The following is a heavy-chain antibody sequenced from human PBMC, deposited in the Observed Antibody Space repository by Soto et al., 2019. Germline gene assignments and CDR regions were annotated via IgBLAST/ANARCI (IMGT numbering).Heavy chain of an antibody. CDR1: GGSFSGYY. V-gene: IGHV4-34*01. J-gene: IGHJ4*02. CDR2: INHSGST. D-gene: IGHD6-6*01. Sequence: QVQLQQWGAGLLKPSETLSLTCAVYGGSFSGYYWSWIRQPPGKGLEWIGEINHSGSTNYNPSLKSRVTISVDTSKNQFSLKLSSVTAADTAVYYCARGIAARFRLDYWGQGTLVTVSS. CDR3: ARGIAARFRLDY.